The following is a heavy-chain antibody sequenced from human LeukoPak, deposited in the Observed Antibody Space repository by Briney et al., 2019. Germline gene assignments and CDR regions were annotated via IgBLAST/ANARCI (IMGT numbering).Heavy chain of an antibody. J-gene: IGHJ4*02. Sequence: SETLSLTFTVSGGSISSGGYYWSWIRQPPGKGLEWMGYIYSSGSTNYNPSLKSRLTISVDASKNQFSLKLTSVTAADTAVYYCARAYYYGSGSYGLDYWGQGTLVTVSS. CDR3: ARAYYYGSGSYGLDY. CDR1: GGSISSGGYY. D-gene: IGHD3-10*01. CDR2: IYSSGST. V-gene: IGHV4-61*08.